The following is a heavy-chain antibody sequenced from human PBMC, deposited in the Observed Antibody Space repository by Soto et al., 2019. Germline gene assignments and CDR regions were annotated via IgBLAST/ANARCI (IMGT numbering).Heavy chain of an antibody. Sequence: SDTVSLTCSCYVVSFIGDYCSLILQPPGKWLEWIVEINHSVSTNYNPSLNSRVTISVDTSKNQFSLKLSSVTAADTAVYYCARGLAEQLPQRFLESWGKPTLATVSS. V-gene: IGHV4-34*01. J-gene: IGHJ4*02. CDR3: ARGLAEQLPQRFLES. CDR1: VVSFIGDY. D-gene: IGHD1-26*01. CDR2: INHSVST.